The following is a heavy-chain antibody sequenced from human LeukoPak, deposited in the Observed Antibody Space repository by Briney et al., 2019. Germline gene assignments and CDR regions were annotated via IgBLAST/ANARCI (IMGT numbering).Heavy chain of an antibody. J-gene: IGHJ4*02. CDR2: ITTKPNNYAT. CDR1: GFTFSGSA. CDR3: TTYRSGHY. Sequence: PGGSLRLSCAASGFTFSGSAMHWVRQASGKGLEWVGRITTKPNNYATAYAASVKGRFTISRDDSQNTAYLQMNSLRTEDTAVYYCTTYRSGHYWGQGTLVTVSS. V-gene: IGHV3-73*01. D-gene: IGHD6-19*01.